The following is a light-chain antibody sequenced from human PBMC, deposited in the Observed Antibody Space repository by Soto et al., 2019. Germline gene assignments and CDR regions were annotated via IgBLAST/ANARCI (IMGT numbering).Light chain of an antibody. Sequence: DIQMTQSPSTLSASVGDRVSIACRASHSISRQLAWYPQKPGKTPNRLIYQAPNLETGGPSRFTGSGSGTEFSHTVSSLHPDDLATYYCVQYQSYWTFGQGTKVEVK. J-gene: IGKJ1*01. CDR1: HSISRQ. CDR2: QAP. V-gene: IGKV1-5*03. CDR3: VQYQSYWT.